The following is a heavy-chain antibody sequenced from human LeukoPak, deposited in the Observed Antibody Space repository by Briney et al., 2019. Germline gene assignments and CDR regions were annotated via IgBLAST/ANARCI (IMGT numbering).Heavy chain of an antibody. CDR2: IYYSGST. CDR1: GGSISSYY. Sequence: SETLSLTCTVSGGSISSYYWSLIRQPPGKGLEWIGYIYYSGSTNYNPSLKSRVTISVDTSKNQFSLKLSSVTAADTAVYYCARAYVGYYYGMDVWGQGTTVTVSS. D-gene: IGHD3-16*01. CDR3: ARAYVGYYYGMDV. V-gene: IGHV4-59*12. J-gene: IGHJ6*02.